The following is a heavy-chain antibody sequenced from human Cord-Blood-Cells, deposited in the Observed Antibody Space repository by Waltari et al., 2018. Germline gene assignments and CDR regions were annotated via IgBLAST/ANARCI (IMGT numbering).Heavy chain of an antibody. D-gene: IGHD6-13*01. CDR1: GFTFSSYW. V-gene: IGHV3-7*01. Sequence: EVQLVESGGGLVQPGGSLRPSCAASGFTFSSYWMSWVRQAPGKGLEWVANIKQDGSEKYYVDSVKGRFTISRDNAKNSLYLQMNSLRAEDTAVYYCARDYSQLGDAFDIWGQGTMVTVSS. J-gene: IGHJ3*02. CDR3: ARDYSQLGDAFDI. CDR2: IKQDGSEK.